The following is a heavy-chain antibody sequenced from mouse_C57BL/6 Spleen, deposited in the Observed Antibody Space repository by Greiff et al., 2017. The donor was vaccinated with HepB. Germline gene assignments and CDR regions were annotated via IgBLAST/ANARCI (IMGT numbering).Heavy chain of an antibody. CDR2: IRSKSNNYAT. CDR1: GFSFNTYA. CDR3: VRHEGYYGSSYGIYYAMDY. V-gene: IGHV10-1*01. J-gene: IGHJ4*01. Sequence: EVKLVESGGGLVQPKGSLKLSCAASGFSFNTYAMNWVRQAPGKGLEWVARIRSKSNNYATYYADSVKDRFTISRDDSESMLYLQMNNLKTEYTAMYYCVRHEGYYGSSYGIYYAMDYWGQGTSVTVSS. D-gene: IGHD1-1*01.